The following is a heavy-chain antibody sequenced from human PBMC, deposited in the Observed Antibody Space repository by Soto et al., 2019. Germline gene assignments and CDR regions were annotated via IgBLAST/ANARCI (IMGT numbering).Heavy chain of an antibody. CDR2: ISVFNGYA. CDR3: SKNGTSWFAS. D-gene: IGHD1-1*01. V-gene: IGHV1-18*01. J-gene: IGHJ5*01. Sequence: GASVKVSCKTSGYSFYNSGISWVRQAPGQGLEWMGWISVFNGYAHYAQKFQGRVSMTADTLTSTAYMELRGLRSDDTAMYYCSKNGTSWFASWGQGTPVTSPQ. CDR1: GYSFYNSG.